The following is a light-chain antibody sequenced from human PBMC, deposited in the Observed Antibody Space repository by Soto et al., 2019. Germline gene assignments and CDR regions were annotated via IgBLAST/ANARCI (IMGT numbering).Light chain of an antibody. CDR2: GVS. V-gene: IGKV3-20*01. J-gene: IGKJ1*01. CDR3: QQYDLSVWT. CDR1: ESVSSTS. Sequence: EIGLTQSPGTLSLSPGERATLSCRASESVSSTSLAWYQQKPGQAPRLLRYGVSSRATGIPDRFSGSGSGTDFTLTINRLEPEDFAVYFCQQYDLSVWTFGQGTKVDIK.